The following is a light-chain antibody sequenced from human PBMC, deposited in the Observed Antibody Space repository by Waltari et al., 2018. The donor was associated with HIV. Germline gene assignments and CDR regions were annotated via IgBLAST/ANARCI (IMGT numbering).Light chain of an antibody. V-gene: IGKV1-39*01. J-gene: IGKJ2*01. CDR2: RAS. CDR1: QSITYF. Sequence: DIQMTQSPSPLSASVGGTVVFNCRASQSITYFLNWYQVKPGKAPALLVSRASSLQSGVPSRFVGSGSGTDFTLTIKNLQPGDFATYFCQQSDSFPYTFGPGTKLDI. CDR3: QQSDSFPYT.